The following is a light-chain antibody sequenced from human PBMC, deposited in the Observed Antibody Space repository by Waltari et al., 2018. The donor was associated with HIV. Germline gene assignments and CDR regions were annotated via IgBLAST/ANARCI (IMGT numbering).Light chain of an antibody. CDR2: LAS. CDR3: MPALQTPLIT. CDR1: QSLLNSNGFND. V-gene: IGKV2-28*01. J-gene: IGKJ5*01. Sequence: DSVMTQSPLSLPVTPGEPASIPCRSSQSLLNSNGFNDLDWYLQKPGQSPRLLIYLASDRAPGVPDRFSGSGSGTDVTLKISRVEAEDVGVYYCMPALQTPLITFGQGTRLEIK.